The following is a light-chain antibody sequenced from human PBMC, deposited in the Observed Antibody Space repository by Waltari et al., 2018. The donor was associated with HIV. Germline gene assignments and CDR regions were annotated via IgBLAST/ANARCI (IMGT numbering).Light chain of an antibody. V-gene: IGKV1-5*01. CDR3: QQYDNFPYT. J-gene: IGKJ2*01. CDR2: QGS. CDR1: QKISSW. Sequence: QLTQSAPTLSASVGDRVTTTCRASQKISSWLAWYQQKPGKAPNLLIYQGSTLQGGVPSRFSGSGSGTDFTLTINKLQSDDFGTYDCQQYDNFPYTFGPGTNLEIK.